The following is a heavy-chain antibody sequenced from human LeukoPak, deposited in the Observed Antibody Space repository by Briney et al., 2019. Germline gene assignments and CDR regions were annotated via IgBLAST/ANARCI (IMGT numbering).Heavy chain of an antibody. Sequence: GGSLRLSCAASGFTFSSYAMSWVRQAPGKGLEWVSAISGSGGSTYYADSVKGRFTISRDNAKNSLHLQMNSLRAEDTAVYYCARGLGSYDFWGQGTLVTVSS. CDR1: GFTFSSYA. CDR3: ARGLGSYDF. J-gene: IGHJ4*02. D-gene: IGHD5-18*01. CDR2: ISGSGGST. V-gene: IGHV3-23*01.